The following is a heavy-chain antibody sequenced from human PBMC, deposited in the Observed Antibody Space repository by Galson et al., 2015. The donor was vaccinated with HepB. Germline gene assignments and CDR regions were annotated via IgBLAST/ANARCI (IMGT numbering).Heavy chain of an antibody. J-gene: IGHJ4*02. V-gene: IGHV3-30-3*01. CDR1: GFTFSSYA. D-gene: IGHD3-22*01. CDR3: ARDDDSSGYSTDY. Sequence: SLRLSCAASGFTFSSYAMHWVRQAPGKGLEWVAVISYDGSNKYYADSVKGRFTISRDNSKNTLYLQMNSLRAEDTAVYYCARDDDSSGYSTDYWGQGTLVTVSS. CDR2: ISYDGSNK.